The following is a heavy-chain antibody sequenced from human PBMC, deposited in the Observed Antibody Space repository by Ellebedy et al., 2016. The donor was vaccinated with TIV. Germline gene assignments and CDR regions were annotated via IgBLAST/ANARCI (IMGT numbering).Heavy chain of an antibody. Sequence: MPSETLSLTCTVSGGSISSGAYYRSWIRQHPGKGLEWIGYIHYTGSTYYNPSLRSRVIISVDQSKNQFSLKLNSVTAADTAVYYCARVGLGYYDTANFDYWGQGTLVTVSS. CDR2: IHYTGST. D-gene: IGHD3-22*01. V-gene: IGHV4-31*03. J-gene: IGHJ4*02. CDR1: GGSISSGAYY. CDR3: ARVGLGYYDTANFDY.